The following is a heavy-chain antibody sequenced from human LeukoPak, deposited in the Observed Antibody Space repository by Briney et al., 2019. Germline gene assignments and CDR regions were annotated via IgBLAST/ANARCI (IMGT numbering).Heavy chain of an antibody. CDR2: IYSGGST. V-gene: IGHV3-66*02. J-gene: IGHJ4*02. Sequence: GGSLRLSCVSSGFTVSSNYMSWVRPAPGKGVEWVSVIYSGGSTYYADSVKCRFTISRDNSKNTLYLQMNSLRAEDTAVYYCARDFGDGSYYYWGQGALVTVSS. D-gene: IGHD1-26*01. CDR1: GFTVSSNY. CDR3: ARDFGDGSYYY.